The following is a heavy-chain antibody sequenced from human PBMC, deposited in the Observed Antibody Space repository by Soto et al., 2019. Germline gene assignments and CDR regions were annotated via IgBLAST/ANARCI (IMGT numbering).Heavy chain of an antibody. Sequence: ASVKVSCKASGYTFTSYGISWVRQAPGQGLEWMGWISAYNGNTNYAQKLQGRVTMTTDTSTSTAYMELRSLRSDDTAVYYCARREDCSSTSCYDFDYWGQGTLVTVSS. CDR3: ARREDCSSTSCYDFDY. CDR1: GYTFTSYG. V-gene: IGHV1-18*01. D-gene: IGHD2-2*01. J-gene: IGHJ4*02. CDR2: ISAYNGNT.